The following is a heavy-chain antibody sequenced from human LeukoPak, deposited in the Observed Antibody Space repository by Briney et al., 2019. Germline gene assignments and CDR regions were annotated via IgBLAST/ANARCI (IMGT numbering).Heavy chain of an antibody. Sequence: PSQTLSLTCTVSGGSISSGGYYWSWIRRPPGKGLEWIGYIYHSGSTYYNPSLKSRVTISVDRSKNQFSLKLSSVTAADTAVYYCARDSDGGNSYIDYWGQGTLVTVSS. CDR2: IYHSGST. D-gene: IGHD5-18*01. V-gene: IGHV4-30-2*01. CDR3: ARDSDGGNSYIDY. CDR1: GGSISSGGYY. J-gene: IGHJ4*02.